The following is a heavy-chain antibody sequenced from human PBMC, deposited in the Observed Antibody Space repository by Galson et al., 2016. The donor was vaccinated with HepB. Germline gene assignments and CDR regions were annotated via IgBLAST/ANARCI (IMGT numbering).Heavy chain of an antibody. D-gene: IGHD1-7*01. V-gene: IGHV1-18*04. J-gene: IGHJ4*02. CDR1: GYTFTSYN. CDR3: ARERGNYHYFDY. Sequence: SCKASGYTFTSYNINWVRQAPGQGLEWIGWIHPYNANTKFAPKFEGRVTMTTDTSTNTAYLELRGLSSDDTAVYYCARERGNYHYFDYWGQGTLVTVSS. CDR2: IHPYNANT.